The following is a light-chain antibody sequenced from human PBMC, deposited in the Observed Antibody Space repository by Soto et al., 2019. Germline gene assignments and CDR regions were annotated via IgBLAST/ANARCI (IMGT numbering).Light chain of an antibody. CDR2: LNSDGSH. V-gene: IGLV4-69*01. Sequence: QPVLTQSPSASASLGASVKLTCTLCSGHSSYAIAWHQQQPEKGPRYLMKLNSDGSHSKGDGIPDRFSGSSAGAERYLTISSLQSEYEADDYCQTWGTGTVVFGGGTKVTVL. CDR1: SGHSSYA. CDR3: QTWGTGTVV. J-gene: IGLJ2*01.